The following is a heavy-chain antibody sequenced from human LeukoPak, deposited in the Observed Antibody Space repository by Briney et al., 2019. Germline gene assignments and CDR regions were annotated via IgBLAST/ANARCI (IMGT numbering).Heavy chain of an antibody. CDR3: GKSDYGYWFDP. CDR2: ISSNNRYI. V-gene: IGHV3-21*04. Sequence: GGSLRLSCAASGFTFSTYSMNWVRQAPGKGLEWVSSISSNNRYIYYADSVKGRFTISRDNSKNTLYLQMNSLRVEDTAIYYCGKSDYGYWFDPWGQGTLVTVSS. CDR1: GFTFSTYS. D-gene: IGHD4-17*01. J-gene: IGHJ5*02.